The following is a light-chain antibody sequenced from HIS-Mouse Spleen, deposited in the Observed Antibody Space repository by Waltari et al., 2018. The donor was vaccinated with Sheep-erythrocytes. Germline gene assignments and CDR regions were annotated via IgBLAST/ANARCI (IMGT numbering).Light chain of an antibody. Sequence: DIQMTQSPSSLSASVGDRVTITCRASQSSSSYLNWYQQKPGKAPKLLIYAASSLQSGVPSRFSGSGSGTDFPLTISSLQPEDFATYYCQQSYSTPPTFGGGTKVEIK. J-gene: IGKJ4*01. CDR1: QSSSSY. CDR2: AAS. V-gene: IGKV1-39*01. CDR3: QQSYSTPPT.